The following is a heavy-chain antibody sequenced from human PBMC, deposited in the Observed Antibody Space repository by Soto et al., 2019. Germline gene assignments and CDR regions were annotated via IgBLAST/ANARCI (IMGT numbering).Heavy chain of an antibody. J-gene: IGHJ3*02. CDR2: IGTAGDT. D-gene: IGHD2-2*02. CDR3: ARGTNPLQLYDAFDI. V-gene: IGHV3-13*01. Sequence: PGGSLRLSCAASGFTFSSYDMHWVRQATGKGLEWVSAIGTAGDTYYPGSVKGRFTISRENAKNSLYLQMNSLRAGDTAVYYCARGTNPLQLYDAFDIWGQGTMVTVS. CDR1: GFTFSSYD.